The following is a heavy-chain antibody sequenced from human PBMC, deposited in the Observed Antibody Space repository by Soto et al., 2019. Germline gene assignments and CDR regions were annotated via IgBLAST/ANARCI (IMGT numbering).Heavy chain of an antibody. J-gene: IGHJ6*02. Sequence: GESLKISCKGSGYSFTSYWISWVRQMPGKGLEWMGIIYPGDSDTRYSPSFQGQVTISADKSISPAYLQWSSLKASDTAMYYCAGGGVRGVITRTRDYYGMDVWGQGTTVTVSS. D-gene: IGHD3-10*01. CDR3: AGGGVRGVITRTRDYYGMDV. V-gene: IGHV5-51*01. CDR2: IYPGDSDT. CDR1: GYSFTSYW.